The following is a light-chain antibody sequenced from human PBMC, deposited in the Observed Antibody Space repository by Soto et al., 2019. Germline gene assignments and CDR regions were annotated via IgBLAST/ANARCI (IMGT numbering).Light chain of an antibody. CDR1: QSVSSN. CDR2: GAS. V-gene: IGKV3-15*01. J-gene: IGKJ1*01. CDR3: QQYNNWPPWT. Sequence: EVLLTQSPATLSVSPGERATLSCRASQSVSSNLAWYQKKPGQAPRLIXYGASTRATGIPARFSGSGSGTELTLTISSLQSEDFAVYYCQQYNNWPPWTFGQGTKVDIK.